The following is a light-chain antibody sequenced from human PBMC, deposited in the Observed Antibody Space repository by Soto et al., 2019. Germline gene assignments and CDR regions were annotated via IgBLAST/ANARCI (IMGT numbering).Light chain of an antibody. J-gene: IGKJ5*01. CDR3: QQYGSSPQGT. V-gene: IGKV3-20*01. Sequence: VLTQSPGTLSLSPGERATLSCRASQSVSSSYLAWYQQKPGQAPRLLIYGASSRATGIPDRFSGSGSGTDFTLTISRLEPEDFAVYYCQQYGSSPQGTFGQGTRLEIK. CDR1: QSVSSSY. CDR2: GAS.